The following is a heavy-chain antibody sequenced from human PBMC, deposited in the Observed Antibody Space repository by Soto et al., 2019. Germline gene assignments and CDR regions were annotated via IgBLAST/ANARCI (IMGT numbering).Heavy chain of an antibody. J-gene: IGHJ6*04. CDR2: IGAYNGHT. D-gene: IGHD3-22*01. Sequence: ASVKVSCKASGYTFTNSGISWVRQAPGQGLEWMGWIGAYNGHTKYAQKLQGRVTMTTDTSTSTAYMELRSLKSDDTAVYYCAREAYYDSSGYLPVRYYFGMGVWGKGTTVTAAS. V-gene: IGHV1-18*01. CDR1: GYTFTNSG. CDR3: AREAYYDSSGYLPVRYYFGMGV.